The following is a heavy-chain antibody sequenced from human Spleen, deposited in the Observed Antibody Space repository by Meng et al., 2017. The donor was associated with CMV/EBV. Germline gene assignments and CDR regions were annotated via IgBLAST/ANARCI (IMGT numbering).Heavy chain of an antibody. D-gene: IGHD6-6*01. CDR3: ARDRSNIATRAKIDY. CDR1: GFTFRRYV. CDR2: ISNDGSNK. V-gene: IGHV3-30*04. Sequence: GGSLRLSCADSGFTFRRYVMHWVRQAPGKGLEWVAVISNDGSNKYYTDSVKGRFIISRDNSKNTLYLQMSSLRAEDTAVYYCARDRSNIATRAKIDYWGQGTLVTVSS. J-gene: IGHJ4*02.